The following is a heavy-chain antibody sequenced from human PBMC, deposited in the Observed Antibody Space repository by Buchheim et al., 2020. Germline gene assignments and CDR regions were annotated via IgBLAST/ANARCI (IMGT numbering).Heavy chain of an antibody. CDR2: ISSSSSTI. CDR3: ARDFCGGDCYLFDY. D-gene: IGHD2-21*02. Sequence: EVQLVESGGGLVQPGGSLRLSCAASGFTFSSYSMNWVRQAPGKGLEWVSYISSSSSTIYYAASVKGRFTISRDNAKNSLYLHMNSLRAEDTAVYYCARDFCGGDCYLFDYWGQGTL. J-gene: IGHJ4*02. CDR1: GFTFSSYS. V-gene: IGHV3-48*01.